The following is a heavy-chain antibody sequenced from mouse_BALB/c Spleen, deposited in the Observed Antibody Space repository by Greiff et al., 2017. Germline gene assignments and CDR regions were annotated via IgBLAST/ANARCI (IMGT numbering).Heavy chain of an antibody. CDR3: KRGLLGEDYFDD. CDR1: GFNIKDYY. CDR2: IDPENGDT. Sequence: VQLQQSGAELVRSGASVKLSCTASGFNIKDYYMHWVKQRPEQGLEWIGWIDPENGDTEYAPKFQGKATMTADTSSNTAYLQLSSLTSEDTAVYYCKRGLLGEDYFDDRGQGATLTVSS. J-gene: IGHJ2*01. V-gene: IGHV14-4*02. D-gene: IGHD3-1*01.